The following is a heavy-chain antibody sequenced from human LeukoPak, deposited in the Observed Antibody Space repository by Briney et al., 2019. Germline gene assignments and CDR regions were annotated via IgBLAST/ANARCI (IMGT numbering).Heavy chain of an antibody. CDR2: INPNSGGT. J-gene: IGHJ5*02. Sequence: ASVKVSCKAAGYTFTGYYMHWVRQAPGQGLEWMGWINPNSGGTNYAQKFKGRVTMTRATSISTAYMELSRLRSDDTAVYYCARDRRVGYCSSTSCLNWFDPWGQGTLVTVSS. V-gene: IGHV1-2*02. CDR1: GYTFTGYY. D-gene: IGHD2-2*01. CDR3: ARDRRVGYCSSTSCLNWFDP.